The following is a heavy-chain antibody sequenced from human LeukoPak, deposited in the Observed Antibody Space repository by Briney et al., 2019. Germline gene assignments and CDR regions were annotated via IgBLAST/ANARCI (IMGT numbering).Heavy chain of an antibody. Sequence: PGGSLRLSCAASGFTFSSYSMNWVRQAPGKGLEWVSSISSSSSYIYYADSVKGRFTISRDNSKNTLYLQMNSLRAEDTAVYYCAKARVPGGQWLASYWGQGTLVTVSS. CDR3: AKARVPGGQWLASY. CDR2: ISSSSSYI. J-gene: IGHJ4*02. V-gene: IGHV3-21*04. D-gene: IGHD6-19*01. CDR1: GFTFSSYS.